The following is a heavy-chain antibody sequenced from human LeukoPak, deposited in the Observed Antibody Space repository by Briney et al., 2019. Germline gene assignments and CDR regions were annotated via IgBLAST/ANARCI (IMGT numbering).Heavy chain of an antibody. CDR2: IKQDGSEK. J-gene: IGHJ4*02. CDR3: VKSGSYSSPYYFDY. D-gene: IGHD3-10*01. V-gene: IGHV3-7*03. CDR1: GFTFSSYW. Sequence: GGSLRLSCAASGFTFSSYWMSWVRQAPGKGLEWVANIKQDGSEKYYVDSVKGRFTISRDNAKNSLYLQMNSLRPEDMALYYCVKSGSYSSPYYFDYWGQGTLVTVSS.